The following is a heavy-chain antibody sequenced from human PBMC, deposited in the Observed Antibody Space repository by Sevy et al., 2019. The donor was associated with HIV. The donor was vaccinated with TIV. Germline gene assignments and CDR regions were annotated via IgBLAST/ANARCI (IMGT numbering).Heavy chain of an antibody. CDR1: GFTFGDYC. CDR2: LKSDVYGGTV. J-gene: IGHJ4*02. V-gene: IGHV3-49*04. Sequence: GGSLRLSCTASGFTFGDYCMSWVRQAPGKGLEWVAFLKSDVYGGTVDHAGSVRGRFVISRDDSKTIAYLQMNDLKTEDTGFYYCTRWKAAQSIFDYWGQGALVTVSS. D-gene: IGHD6-13*01. CDR3: TRWKAAQSIFDY.